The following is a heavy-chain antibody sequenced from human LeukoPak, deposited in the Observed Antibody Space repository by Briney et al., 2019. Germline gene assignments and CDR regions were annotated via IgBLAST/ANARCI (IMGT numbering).Heavy chain of an antibody. CDR3: ARERYGNYVYYYYGMDV. J-gene: IGHJ6*02. CDR1: GYTFTSYG. Sequence: ASVKVSCKASGYTFTSYGISWVRQAPGQGLEWMGWISAYNGNTNYAQKLQGRVTMTTDTSTSTAYMELRSLRSDDTAVYYCARERYGNYVYYYYGMDVWGQGTTVTVSS. V-gene: IGHV1-18*01. D-gene: IGHD4-17*01. CDR2: ISAYNGNT.